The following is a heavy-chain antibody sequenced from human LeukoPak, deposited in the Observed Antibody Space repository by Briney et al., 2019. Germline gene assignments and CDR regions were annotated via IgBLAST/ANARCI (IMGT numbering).Heavy chain of an antibody. Sequence: ASVKVSCKASGYTFISFGISWVRQAPGRGLEWMGWISDYTGNTNYAQKYQGRVTMTTDTSTSTAYMELRSLRSDDTAVYHCARDSGLVRTGGNDAFDIWGQGTMVTVSS. CDR2: ISDYTGNT. CDR1: GYTFISFG. CDR3: ARDSGLVRTGGNDAFDI. D-gene: IGHD4-23*01. J-gene: IGHJ3*02. V-gene: IGHV1-18*01.